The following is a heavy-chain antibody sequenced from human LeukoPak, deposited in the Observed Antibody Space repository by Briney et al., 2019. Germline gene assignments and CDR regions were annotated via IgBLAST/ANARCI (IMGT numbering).Heavy chain of an antibody. CDR1: GFTFSSYA. CDR3: AKDPTRIVVVTGLYFDY. D-gene: IGHD3-22*01. J-gene: IGHJ4*02. V-gene: IGHV3-23*01. Sequence: GGSLRLSCAASGFTFSSYAMSWVRQAPGKGLEWVSAISGSGGSTYYADSVKGRFTISRDNSKNTLYLQMNSLRVEDTAVYYCAKDPTRIVVVTGLYFDYWGQGTLVTVSS. CDR2: ISGSGGST.